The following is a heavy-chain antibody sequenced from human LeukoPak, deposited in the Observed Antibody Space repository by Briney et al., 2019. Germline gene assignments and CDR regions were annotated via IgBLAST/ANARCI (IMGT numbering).Heavy chain of an antibody. CDR3: ARGAVGYYYYYMDV. CDR2: MNPNSGNT. V-gene: IGHV1-8*01. CDR1: GYTVTSYD. J-gene: IGHJ6*03. Sequence: ASVKVSCKASGYTVTSYDINWVRQATGQGLEWMGWMNPNSGNTGYAQKFQGRVTMTRNTSISTAYMELSSLRSEDTAVYYCARGAVGYYYYYMDVWGKGTTVTISS.